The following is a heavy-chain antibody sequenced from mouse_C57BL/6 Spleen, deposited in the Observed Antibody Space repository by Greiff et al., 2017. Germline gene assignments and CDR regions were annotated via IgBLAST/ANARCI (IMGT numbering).Heavy chain of an antibody. CDR1: GYTFTSYW. CDR2: IYPSDSET. Sequence: QVQLQQPGAELVRPGSSVKLSCKASGYTFTSYWMDWVKQRPGQGLEWIGNIYPSDSETNYNQKFKDKATLTVDKSSSTAYMQLSSLTSEDSAVYYCASPYYGNFGGFAYWGQGTLVTVSA. CDR3: ASPYYGNFGGFAY. V-gene: IGHV1-61*01. J-gene: IGHJ3*01. D-gene: IGHD2-10*01.